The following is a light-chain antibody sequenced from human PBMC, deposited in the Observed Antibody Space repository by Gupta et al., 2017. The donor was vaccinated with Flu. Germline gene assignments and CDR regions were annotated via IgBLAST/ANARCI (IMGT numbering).Light chain of an antibody. CDR1: NSNIGGGHD. V-gene: IGLV1-40*01. J-gene: IGLJ1*01. Sequence: SVLTQPPSVSGPPGQRVTISRTGTNSNIGGGHDEHWYQQSPGTAHKHRIHDNTYRPSGVPDRFSVSASGASVSLAITVLEAEDEADDDCQSYDNSLSGYVFGTGTKVTVL. CDR3: QSYDNSLSGYV. CDR2: DNT.